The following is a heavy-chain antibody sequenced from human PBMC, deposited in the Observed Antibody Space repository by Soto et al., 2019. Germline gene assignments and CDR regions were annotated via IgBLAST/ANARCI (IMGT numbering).Heavy chain of an antibody. CDR3: AAGPPYSSGLYGNYSFSVTVV. D-gene: IGHD6-19*01. Sequence: LEKVSCKASGDTFSSNSINWVRQAPGQGHEKMGVIIPIFGSTNYAHKFQGRVTITADESTSAVNMEVSSLRSEDTAVYFCAAGPPYSSGLYGNYSFSVTVVWG. V-gene: IGHV1-69*13. J-gene: IGHJ6*02. CDR1: GDTFSSNS. CDR2: IIPIFGST.